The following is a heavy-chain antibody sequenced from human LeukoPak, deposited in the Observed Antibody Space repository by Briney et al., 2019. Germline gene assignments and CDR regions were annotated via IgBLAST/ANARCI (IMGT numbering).Heavy chain of an antibody. V-gene: IGHV4-59*01. CDR1: GGYISSYY. CDR3: ARATTVTTMFDY. D-gene: IGHD4-17*01. CDR2: IYYSGST. Sequence: SSETLSLTCTVSGGYISSYYWSWIRQPPGKGLEWIGYIYYSGSTNYNPSLKSRVTISVDTSKNQFSLKLSSVTAADTAVYYCARATTVTTMFDYWGQGTLVTVSS. J-gene: IGHJ4*02.